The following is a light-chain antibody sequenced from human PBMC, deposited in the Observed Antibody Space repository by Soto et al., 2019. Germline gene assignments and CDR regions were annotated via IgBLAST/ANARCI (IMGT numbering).Light chain of an antibody. CDR1: SSDVGGYDY. CDR2: DVS. V-gene: IGLV2-14*03. J-gene: IGLJ1*01. Sequence: QSVLTQPASVSGSPGQSITISCTGTSSDVGGYDYVSWYQQHPGKAPKLMIYDVSNRPSGVSNRFSGSKSGNKASLTISGLQAEDEADYYCSSYRSSTYVFGTGTKLTVL. CDR3: SSYRSSTYV.